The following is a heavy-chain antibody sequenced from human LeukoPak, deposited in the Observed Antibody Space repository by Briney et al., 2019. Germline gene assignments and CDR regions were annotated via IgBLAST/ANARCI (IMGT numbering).Heavy chain of an antibody. CDR2: IWYDGGNK. V-gene: IGHV3-33*01. CDR1: GFTFSSYG. Sequence: GGSLRLSCAASGFTFSSYGMHWVRQAPGKGLEWVAVIWYDGGNKYYADSVKGRFTISRDNSKNTLYLQMNSLRAEDTAVYYCARAPYTYYGDYFDYWGQGTLVTVSS. J-gene: IGHJ4*02. CDR3: ARAPYTYYGDYFDY. D-gene: IGHD4-17*01.